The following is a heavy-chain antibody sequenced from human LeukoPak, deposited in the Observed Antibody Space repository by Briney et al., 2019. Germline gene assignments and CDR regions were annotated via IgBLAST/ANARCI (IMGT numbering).Heavy chain of an antibody. V-gene: IGHV3-7*02. Sequence: GGSLRLSCAASGFAFSSYWMTWVRQAPGKGLEWVANINPHGSEKYYVDSVEGRFTISRDNAKNSLYLQMNSLRAEDTAVYYCARVNPTSSGFYAYWGQGTLVTVSS. CDR1: GFAFSSYW. CDR3: ARVNPTSSGFYAY. J-gene: IGHJ4*02. D-gene: IGHD3-22*01. CDR2: INPHGSEK.